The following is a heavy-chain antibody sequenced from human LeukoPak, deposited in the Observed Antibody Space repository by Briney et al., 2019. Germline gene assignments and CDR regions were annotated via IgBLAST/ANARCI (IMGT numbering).Heavy chain of an antibody. J-gene: IGHJ4*02. CDR2: IYYSGST. D-gene: IGHD3-3*01. CDR3: ARQDYDFWSAASTAFDY. V-gene: IGHV4-39*01. CDR1: GGSISSSSYY. Sequence: SETLSLTCTVSGGSISSSSYYWGWIRQPPGKGLEWIGSIYYSGSTYYNPSLKRRVTISVDTSKNQFSLKLSSVTAADTAVYYCARQDYDFWSAASTAFDYWGQGTLVTVSS.